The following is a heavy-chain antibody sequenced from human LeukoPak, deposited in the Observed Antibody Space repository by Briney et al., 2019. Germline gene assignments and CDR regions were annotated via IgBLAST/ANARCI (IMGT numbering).Heavy chain of an antibody. V-gene: IGHV5-10-1*01. CDR3: ARPSEPYYYGSRSNFDY. CDR2: IDPSDSYT. Sequence: GESLKISCKGSRYNFTTYWISWVRQMPGRGLEWMGRIDPSDSYTNYSPSFQGHVTISADKSISTAYLQWSSLKASDTAMYYCARPSEPYYYGSRSNFDYWGQGTLVTVSS. D-gene: IGHD3-10*01. CDR1: RYNFTTYW. J-gene: IGHJ4*02.